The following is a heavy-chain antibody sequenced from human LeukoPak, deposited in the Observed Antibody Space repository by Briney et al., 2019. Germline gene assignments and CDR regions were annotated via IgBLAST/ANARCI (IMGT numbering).Heavy chain of an antibody. CDR1: GGSFSGYY. D-gene: IGHD3-10*01. CDR3: ARGVRGVIWYYYYYYMDV. J-gene: IGHJ6*03. V-gene: IGHV4-34*01. CDR2: INHSGST. Sequence: SETLSLTCAVYGGSFSGYYWSWIRQPPGKGLEWIGEINHSGSTNYNPSLKSRVTISVDTSKNQFSLKLSSVTAADTAVYYCARGVRGVIWYYYYYYMDVWGKGTTVTISS.